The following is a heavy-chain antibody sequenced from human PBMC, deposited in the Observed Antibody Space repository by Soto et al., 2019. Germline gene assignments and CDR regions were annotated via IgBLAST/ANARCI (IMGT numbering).Heavy chain of an antibody. CDR3: ARGMTPPGAPAWYYFDS. CDR1: GASITGTSY. CDR2: FSLSGTT. J-gene: IGHJ4*01. D-gene: IGHD2-8*02. V-gene: IGHV4-4*07. Sequence: SETLSLTCTVSGASITGTSYWSWIRQPAGKGLEWIGRFSLSGTTNYNPSLRSRVTMSADVSKNQFSLRLTSVTAADTALYYCARGMTPPGAPAWYYFDSWGQEPWSPSPQ.